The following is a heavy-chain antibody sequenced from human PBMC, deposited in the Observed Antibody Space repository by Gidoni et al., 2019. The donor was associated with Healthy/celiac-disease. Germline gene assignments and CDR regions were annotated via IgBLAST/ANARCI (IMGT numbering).Heavy chain of an antibody. CDR3: ARGLRYSSGWYRYFDY. Sequence: QVQLQQWGAGLLKPSETLSLTCAVYGGSFIGYYWRWIRQPPGKGLEWIGEINHSGSTNYNPSLKSRVTISVDTSKNQFSLKLSSVTAADTAVYYCARGLRYSSGWYRYFDYWGQGTLVTVSS. J-gene: IGHJ4*02. CDR1: GGSFIGYY. CDR2: INHSGST. D-gene: IGHD6-19*01. V-gene: IGHV4-34*01.